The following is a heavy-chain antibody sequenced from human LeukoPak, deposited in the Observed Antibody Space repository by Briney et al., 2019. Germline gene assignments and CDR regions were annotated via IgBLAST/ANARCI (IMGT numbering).Heavy chain of an antibody. V-gene: IGHV1-69*13. D-gene: IGHD1-14*01. CDR3: ARGTIHTSSFDY. CDR1: GGTFSSYA. Sequence: GASVKVSCKASGGTFSSYAISWVRQAPGQGLEWMGGIIPIFGTANYAQKFRGRVTITADESTSTAYMELSSLRSEDTAVYYCARGTIHTSSFDYWGQGTLVTVSS. J-gene: IGHJ4*02. CDR2: IIPIFGTA.